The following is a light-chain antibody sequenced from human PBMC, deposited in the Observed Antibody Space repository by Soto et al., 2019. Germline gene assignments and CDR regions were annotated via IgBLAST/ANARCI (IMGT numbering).Light chain of an antibody. CDR3: ASWDDSLNGPV. Sequence: QSVLIQSPSASGTPGQRVTISCSGSSSNIGSYTVDWYQQLPGTAPKLLVYGHNQRPSGVPDRFSGSKSGTSASLAISGLQSEDEADYYCASWDDSLNGPVFGGGTKLTVL. CDR2: GHN. V-gene: IGLV1-44*01. CDR1: SSNIGSYT. J-gene: IGLJ2*01.